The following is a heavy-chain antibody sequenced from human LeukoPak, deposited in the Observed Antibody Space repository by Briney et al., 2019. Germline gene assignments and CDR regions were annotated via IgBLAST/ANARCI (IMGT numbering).Heavy chain of an antibody. CDR3: ARDHSDGYNPGDYNFDY. Sequence: SETLSLTCTVSGGSISFYYWSWIRQPPGKGLEWIGYIYYTGTTNYNPSLKSRATISVDTSRNQFSLRLSSLTAADTAVYFCARDHSDGYNPGDYNFDYWGQGALVTVSS. J-gene: IGHJ4*02. CDR2: IYYTGTT. V-gene: IGHV4-59*01. CDR1: GGSISFYY. D-gene: IGHD5-24*01.